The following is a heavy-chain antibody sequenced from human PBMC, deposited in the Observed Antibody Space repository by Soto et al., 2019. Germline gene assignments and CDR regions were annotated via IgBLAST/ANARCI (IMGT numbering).Heavy chain of an antibody. CDR3: ADTYSSSWYPDAFDI. Sequence: PGGSLRLSCAASGFTFSSYGMHWVRQAPGKGLEWVAVISYDGSNKYYADSVKGRFTISRDNSKNTLYLQMNSLRAEDTAVYYCADTYSSSWYPDAFDIWGQGTMVTVSS. V-gene: IGHV3-30*03. J-gene: IGHJ3*02. D-gene: IGHD6-13*01. CDR1: GFTFSSYG. CDR2: ISYDGSNK.